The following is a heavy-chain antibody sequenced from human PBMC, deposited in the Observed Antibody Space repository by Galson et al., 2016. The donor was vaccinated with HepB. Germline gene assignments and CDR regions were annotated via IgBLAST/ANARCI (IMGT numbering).Heavy chain of an antibody. J-gene: IGHJ4*02. Sequence: SLRLSCAASGFTFGRYAMSWARQAPGQGLEWVSAISGDGGSTYYAGSVQGRFTSSRDRSTNTMYLQMNSLRTDDTAVYYCARFTQEWLDRVYYFDYWGQGTLVTVSS. CDR2: ISGDGGST. V-gene: IGHV3-23*01. CDR3: ARFTQEWLDRVYYFDY. D-gene: IGHD6-19*01. CDR1: GFTFGRYA.